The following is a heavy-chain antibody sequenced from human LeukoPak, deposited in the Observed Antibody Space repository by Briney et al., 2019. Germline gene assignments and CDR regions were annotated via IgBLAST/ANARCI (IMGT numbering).Heavy chain of an antibody. D-gene: IGHD5-18*01. V-gene: IGHV3-7*01. CDR3: ATVDTAMERDY. J-gene: IGHJ4*02. CDR2: IKQDGSEK. Sequence: GGSLRLSCAASGFTFSSYWMSWVRQAPGKGLEWVANIKQDGSEKYYVDSVKGRFTISRDNAKNSLYLQMNSLRAEDTAVYYCATVDTAMERDYWGQGTLVTVSS. CDR1: GFTFSSYW.